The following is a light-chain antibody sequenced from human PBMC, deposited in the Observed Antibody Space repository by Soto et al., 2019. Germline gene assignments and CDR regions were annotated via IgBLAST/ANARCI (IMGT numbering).Light chain of an antibody. V-gene: IGLV2-14*03. J-gene: IGLJ1*01. CDR1: RTDVDGYDY. CDR2: DVY. Sequence: QSVLTQRASVSGCPGRSIAISCTGVRTDVDGYDYVSWYQQHPGQAPQLIIYDVYNRPSGVSHRFSGSKSGDTASLTISGLQADYYSDYYATSDTYTISLYDFGT. CDR3: TSDTYTISLYD.